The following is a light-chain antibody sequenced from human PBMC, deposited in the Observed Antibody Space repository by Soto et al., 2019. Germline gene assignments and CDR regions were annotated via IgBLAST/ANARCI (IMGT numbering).Light chain of an antibody. V-gene: IGKV3-15*01. CDR1: QSVSSN. CDR2: DAS. J-gene: IGKJ4*01. CDR3: QQYNNWPLT. Sequence: EIVLTQSPATLSVSPGERATLSCRASQSVSSNLAWYQQRPGQAPRLLIYDASIMATGIPARFSGSGSGTEFTLTISSLQSEDFAVYYCQQYNNWPLTFGGGTKVEIK.